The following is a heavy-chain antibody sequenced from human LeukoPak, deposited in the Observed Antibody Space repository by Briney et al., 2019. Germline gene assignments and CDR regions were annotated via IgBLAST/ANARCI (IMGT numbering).Heavy chain of an antibody. CDR1: GFTFSNYA. V-gene: IGHV3-23*01. D-gene: IGHD3-9*01. J-gene: IGHJ4*02. CDR2: ISGNGVST. Sequence: GGSLRLSCTASGFTFSNYAMSWVRQAPGKGLEWVSAISGNGVSTFDADSVKGRFTISRDNSKNTLYLQMNSLRAEDTAIYYCAKDVFELYDIYDHWGQGTLVSVSS. CDR3: AKDVFELYDIYDH.